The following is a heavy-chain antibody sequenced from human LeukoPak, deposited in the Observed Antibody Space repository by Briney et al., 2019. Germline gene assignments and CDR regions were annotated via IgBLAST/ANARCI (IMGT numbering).Heavy chain of an antibody. V-gene: IGHV4-34*01. CDR3: APLIAAADMEGY. D-gene: IGHD6-13*01. CDR2: INHSGST. CDR1: GRSFSGYY. J-gene: IGHJ4*02. Sequence: SETLSLTCAVYGRSFSGYYWSWIRQPPGKGLEWIGEINHSGSTNYNPSLKSRVTISVDTSKNQFSLKLSSVTAADTAVYYCAPLIAAADMEGYWGQGTLVTVSS.